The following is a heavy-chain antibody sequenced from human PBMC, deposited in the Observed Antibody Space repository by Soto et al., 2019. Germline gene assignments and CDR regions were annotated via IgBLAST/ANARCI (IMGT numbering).Heavy chain of an antibody. CDR1: GFTFSSYA. CDR2: ISYDGSNK. Sequence: GGSLRLSCAASGFTFSSYAMHWVRQAPGKGLEWVAVISYDGSNKYYADSVKGRFTISRDNSKNTLYLQMNSLRAEDTAVYYCARSAAYSGTHDYWGQGTLVTVSS. CDR3: ARSAAYSGTHDY. D-gene: IGHD1-26*01. V-gene: IGHV3-30-3*01. J-gene: IGHJ4*02.